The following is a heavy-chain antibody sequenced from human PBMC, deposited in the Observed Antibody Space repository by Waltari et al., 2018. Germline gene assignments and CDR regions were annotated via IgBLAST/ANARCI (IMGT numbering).Heavy chain of an antibody. Sequence: QVQLQESGPGLVKPSETLSLTCAVSGYSISSGYYWGWIRQPPGKGLEWIGSIYHSGSTYYNPSLKSRVTISVDTSKNQFSLKLSSVTAADTAVYYCLGYISSYDAFDIWGQGTMVTVSS. CDR1: GYSISSGYY. V-gene: IGHV4-38-2*01. D-gene: IGHD6-13*01. J-gene: IGHJ3*02. CDR2: IYHSGST. CDR3: LGYISSYDAFDI.